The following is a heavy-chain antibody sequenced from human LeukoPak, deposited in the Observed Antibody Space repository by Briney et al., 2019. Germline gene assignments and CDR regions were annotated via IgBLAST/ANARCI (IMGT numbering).Heavy chain of an antibody. Sequence: ASVKVSCKASGYTFTGCYMHWVRQAPGQGLEWMGWINPNSGGTNYAQKFQGRVTMTRDTSISTAYMELSRLRSDDTAVYYCAREGDPYIVVVPAATGYWGQGTLVTVSS. V-gene: IGHV1-2*02. CDR3: AREGDPYIVVVPAATGY. CDR1: GYTFTGCY. J-gene: IGHJ4*02. D-gene: IGHD2-2*01. CDR2: INPNSGGT.